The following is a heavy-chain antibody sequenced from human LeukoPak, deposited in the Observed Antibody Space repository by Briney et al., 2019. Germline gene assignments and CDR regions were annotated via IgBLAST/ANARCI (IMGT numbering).Heavy chain of an antibody. CDR2: IHFSGST. CDR3: ARTYCGGDCFLGNWYFDL. Sequence: PSETPSLTCSVSGGSITNYYWSWIRQPPGKGLEWIAYIHFSGSTNINPSPKGRVTMSLDTSKHHFSLDLTSVTAADTAVYYCARTYCGGDCFLGNWYFDLWGRGTLITVSS. D-gene: IGHD2-21*02. V-gene: IGHV4-4*09. CDR1: GGSITNYY. J-gene: IGHJ2*01.